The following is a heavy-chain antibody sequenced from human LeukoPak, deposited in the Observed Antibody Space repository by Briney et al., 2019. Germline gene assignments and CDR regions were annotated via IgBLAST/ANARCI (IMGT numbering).Heavy chain of an antibody. D-gene: IGHD2-21*02. CDR2: IKQDGSET. Sequence: PGGSLRLSCAASGFTFSSYGIHWVRHVRGKGLECVAHIKQDGSETYYVDTVRGRFIISGDNAKHSLYLQMDSLGVQDTAVYQCSRGATDFDACEFGGHGTLVTVSS. V-gene: IGHV3-7*03. CDR3: SRGATDFDACEF. J-gene: IGHJ3*01. CDR1: GFTFSSYG.